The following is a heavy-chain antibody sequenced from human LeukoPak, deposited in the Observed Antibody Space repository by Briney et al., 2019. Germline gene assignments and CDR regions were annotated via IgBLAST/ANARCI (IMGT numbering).Heavy chain of an antibody. J-gene: IGHJ5*02. V-gene: IGHV4-39*07. CDR1: GGSISSASYY. CDR3: ARDPDYYDDCCYT. Sequence: SATLSLTCTVSGGSISSASYYWGWIRQSPGKGLEWLGSVSYSGSSYYNPSLKSRVTMLVDASKNQFSLKLTSVTVADTAVYYCARDPDYYDDCCYTWGQGTLVTVSS. CDR2: VSYSGSS. D-gene: IGHD3-22*01.